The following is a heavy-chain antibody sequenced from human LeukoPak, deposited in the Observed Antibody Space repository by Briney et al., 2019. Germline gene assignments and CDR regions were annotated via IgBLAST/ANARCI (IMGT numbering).Heavy chain of an antibody. D-gene: IGHD6-13*01. V-gene: IGHV4-39*01. CDR2: IYYSGHT. Sequence: SETLSLTCTVSGGSISSSSSYWGWIRQPPGKGLEWIAIIYYSGHTNYNPSLESRVTISVDTSKNQFSLKLTSVTAADTAVYYCARLSSSWFDYWGQGALVTVSS. CDR1: GGSISSSSSY. J-gene: IGHJ4*02. CDR3: ARLSSSWFDY.